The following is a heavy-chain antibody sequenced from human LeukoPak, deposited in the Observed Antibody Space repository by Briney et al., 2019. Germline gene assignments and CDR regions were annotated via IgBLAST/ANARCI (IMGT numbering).Heavy chain of an antibody. CDR1: GFTFSSYA. J-gene: IGHJ4*02. V-gene: IGHV3-23*01. CDR3: ANFLTGFGTDY. D-gene: IGHD3-9*01. CDR2: ISGSGGST. Sequence: GGSLRLSCAASGFTFSSYAMSWVRQAPGKGLEWVSAISGSGGSTYYADSVKGRFTISRDNSKNTLYLQMNSLSAEDTAVYYCANFLTGFGTDYWGQGTLVTVSS.